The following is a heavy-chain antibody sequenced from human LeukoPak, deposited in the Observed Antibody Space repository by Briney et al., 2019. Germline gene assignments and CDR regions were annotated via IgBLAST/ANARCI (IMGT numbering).Heavy chain of an antibody. CDR2: IYSGGDT. CDR1: GFTVNNNY. J-gene: IGHJ4*02. CDR3: ARAISYGYFDY. Sequence: GGSLRLSCAAFGFTVNNNYMTWVRQAPGKGLEWVSLIYSGGDTYYADSVKGRFTISRDTSKNTLYLQMNSLRAEDTAVYYCARAISYGYFDYWGQGTPVTVSS. V-gene: IGHV3-53*01. D-gene: IGHD5-18*01.